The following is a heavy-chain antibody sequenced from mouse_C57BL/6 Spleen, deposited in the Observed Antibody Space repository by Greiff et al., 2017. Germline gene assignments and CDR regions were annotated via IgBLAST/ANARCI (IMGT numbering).Heavy chain of an antibody. CDR2: IYPGDGDT. Sequence: QVQLQQSGPELVKPGASVKISCKASGYAFSSSWMNWVKQRPGKGLEWIGRIYPGDGDTNYNGKFKGKATLTADKSSSTAYMQLSSLTSEDSAVYFCARVGPQTAQATLFAYWGQGTLVTVSA. J-gene: IGHJ3*01. D-gene: IGHD3-2*02. CDR3: ARVGPQTAQATLFAY. V-gene: IGHV1-82*01. CDR1: GYAFSSSW.